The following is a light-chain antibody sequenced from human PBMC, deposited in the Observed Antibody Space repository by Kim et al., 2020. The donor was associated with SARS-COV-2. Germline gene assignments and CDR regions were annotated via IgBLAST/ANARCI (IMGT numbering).Light chain of an antibody. V-gene: IGLV3-21*04. J-gene: IGLJ2*01. CDR3: QVWDTNSDHQAV. Sequence: PGGAARMAGGGNSFGGGGVPWYQQEPGQAPILVIYYDDDRAPGIPGRFSGSNSGDTATLTISRVEGGDEADYYCQVWDTNSDHQAVFGGGTQLTVL. CDR2: YDD. CDR1: SFGGGG.